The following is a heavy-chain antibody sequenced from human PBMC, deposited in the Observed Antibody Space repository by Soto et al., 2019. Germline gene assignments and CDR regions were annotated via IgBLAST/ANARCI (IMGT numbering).Heavy chain of an antibody. D-gene: IGHD3-16*01. Sequence: VHLQQWGAGLLKPSETLSLTCRVDGGSFSDNYWNWIRQSPGKGLEWMGEINHRGTTNYNPSLRSRVTLSVDTSTNEFSLRLTSVTAADTAVYYCARGGGVRTSHMVWFDPWGQGTLVTVSS. CDR2: INHRGTT. J-gene: IGHJ5*02. V-gene: IGHV4-34*01. CDR3: ARGGGVRTSHMVWFDP. CDR1: GGSFSDNY.